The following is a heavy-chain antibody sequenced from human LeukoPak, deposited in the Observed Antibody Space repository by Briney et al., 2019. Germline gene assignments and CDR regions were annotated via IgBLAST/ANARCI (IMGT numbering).Heavy chain of an antibody. CDR1: GFTFSSYA. V-gene: IGHV3-30-3*01. CDR2: ISYDGSNK. CDR3: ARDPSPPYSSGWYVGAFDI. Sequence: KTGGSLRLSCAASGFTFSSYAMHWVRQAPGKGLEWVAVISYDGSNKYYADSVKGRFTISRDNSKNTLYLQMNSLRAEDTAVYYCARDPSPPYSSGWYVGAFDIWGQGTMVTVSS. D-gene: IGHD6-19*01. J-gene: IGHJ3*02.